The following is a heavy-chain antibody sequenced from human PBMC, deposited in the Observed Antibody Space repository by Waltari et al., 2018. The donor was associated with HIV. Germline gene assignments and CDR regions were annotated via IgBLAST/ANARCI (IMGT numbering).Heavy chain of an antibody. J-gene: IGHJ6*01. CDR1: GGSFSGYY. Sequence: QVQLQQWGAGLLRPSATLSLTCAVYGGSFSGYYWSWIRQPPGKGLEWIGEINHSGSSNYNPSLKSRVTISVDTSKNQFSLRLRSVTAADTAVYYCARDSVPSFDYGDYYYYGMDVWSQGTTVTVSS. CDR3: ARDSVPSFDYGDYYYYGMDV. CDR2: INHSGSS. V-gene: IGHV4-34*01. D-gene: IGHD4-17*01.